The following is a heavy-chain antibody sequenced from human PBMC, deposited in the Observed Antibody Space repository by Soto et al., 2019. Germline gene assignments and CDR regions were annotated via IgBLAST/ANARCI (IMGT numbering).Heavy chain of an antibody. CDR1: GFSFSSFA. CDR2: IRGTAT. D-gene: IGHD2-21*01. Sequence: EVQLLESGGTLVQPGVSLRLSCEDSGFSFSSFAMNWVRQAPGAGLEWVSSIRGTATSYADSVKGLFTISRDNSKNTVYLQMNTLRGEATAVYYCTQCAGLMTTAGGWCNWLDPWGQGTLVIFSS. V-gene: IGHV3-23*01. J-gene: IGHJ5*02. CDR3: TQCAGLMTTAGGWCNWLDP.